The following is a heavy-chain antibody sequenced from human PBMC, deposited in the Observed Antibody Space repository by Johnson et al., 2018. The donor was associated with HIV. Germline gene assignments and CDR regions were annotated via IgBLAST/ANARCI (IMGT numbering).Heavy chain of an antibody. CDR1: VFTFNSYG. V-gene: IGHV3-33*06. CDR3: TKDGQPYYNFWSASPDVFDI. J-gene: IGHJ3*02. Sequence: VQLVESGGGVVQPGRSLRLSCAASVFTFNSYGMHWVRQAPGKGLEWVAVIWYDESDNYYADSVKGRFTMSRDNSKNTVYLQMNSLRVEDTAVYYCTKDGQPYYNFWSASPDVFDIWGQGTMVSVSS. CDR2: IWYDESDN. D-gene: IGHD3-3*01.